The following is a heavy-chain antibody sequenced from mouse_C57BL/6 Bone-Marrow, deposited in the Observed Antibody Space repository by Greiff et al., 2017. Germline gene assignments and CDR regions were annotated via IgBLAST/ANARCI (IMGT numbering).Heavy chain of an antibody. CDR1: GYTFTSYW. CDR2: INPNSGST. Sequence: VQLQQPGAELVKPGASVKLSCKASGYTFTSYWMHWVKQSPGQGLEWIGIINPNSGSTNYNEKFKGKDTLTVDKSSSTAYMQLSSLTSEDSAVYYCAGYGDNGFAYWGQGALVTVAA. J-gene: IGHJ3*01. D-gene: IGHD2-13*01. V-gene: IGHV1-64*01. CDR3: AGYGDNGFAY.